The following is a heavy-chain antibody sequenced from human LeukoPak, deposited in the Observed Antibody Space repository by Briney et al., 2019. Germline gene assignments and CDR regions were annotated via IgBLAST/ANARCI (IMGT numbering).Heavy chain of an antibody. D-gene: IGHD3-3*01. CDR2: INPSGGST. CDR1: GYTFTSYY. V-gene: IGHV1-46*01. J-gene: IGHJ3*02. CDR3: ARSRITIFGVPISWAFDI. Sequence: GASVKVSCKASGYTFTSYYMHWVRQAPGRGLEWIGIINPSGGSTSYAQKFQGRVTMTRDTSTSTVYMELSSLRSEDTAVYYCARSRITIFGVPISWAFDIWGQGTMVTVSS.